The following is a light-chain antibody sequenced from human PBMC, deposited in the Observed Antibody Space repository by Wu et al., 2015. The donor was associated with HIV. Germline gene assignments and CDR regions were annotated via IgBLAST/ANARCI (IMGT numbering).Light chain of an antibody. Sequence: DIRMTQSPSSLSASMGDRVTITCRASQNIKTYLNWYQQKPGKAPKLLIYAASTLQSGVPSRFSGSGSGTEFTLTISSLQPEDFATYYCQQSSTTSWTFGQGTRVEIK. CDR1: QNIKTY. J-gene: IGKJ1*01. CDR3: QQSSTTSWT. V-gene: IGKV1-39*01. CDR2: AAS.